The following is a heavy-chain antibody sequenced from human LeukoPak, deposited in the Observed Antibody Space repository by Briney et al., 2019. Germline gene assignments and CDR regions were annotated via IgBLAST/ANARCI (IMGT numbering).Heavy chain of an antibody. CDR3: ARATYYYDSSGNFDK. V-gene: IGHV3-21*01. Sequence: PGGSLRLSCAASGFTFNRYCMHWVRPAPGKGVAWVSYISSSSISIYYADAVKGRFTISRDNVKNSLYLQMNSLRAEDTAVYYCARATYYYDSSGNFDKWGQGTLVAVSS. J-gene: IGHJ4*02. D-gene: IGHD3-22*01. CDR2: ISSSSISI. CDR1: GFTFNRYC.